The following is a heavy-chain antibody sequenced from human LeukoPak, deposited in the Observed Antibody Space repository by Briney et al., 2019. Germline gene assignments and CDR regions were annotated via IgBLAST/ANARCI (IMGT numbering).Heavy chain of an antibody. Sequence: GGSLRLSCAASGFTFSSYEMNWVRQAPGKGLEWVSYISSSGSTIYYADSVKGRFTISRDNAKNSLYLQMNSLRAEDTAVYYCASLVMGFGELFPAWVRYYYYGMDVWGQGTTVTVSS. CDR2: ISSSGSTI. J-gene: IGHJ6*02. V-gene: IGHV3-48*03. CDR3: ASLVMGFGELFPAWVRYYYYGMDV. D-gene: IGHD3-10*01. CDR1: GFTFSSYE.